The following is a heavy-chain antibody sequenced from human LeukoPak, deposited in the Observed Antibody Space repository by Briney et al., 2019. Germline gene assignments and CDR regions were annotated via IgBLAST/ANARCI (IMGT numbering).Heavy chain of an antibody. J-gene: IGHJ4*02. D-gene: IGHD4-11*01. Sequence: GGSLRLSCAASGFTFSSYAMSWVRQAPGKGLEWVSTINGGGVNTHYADSVGGRFTISRDNSKNTLSLQMNSLRDEDTAVYYCAKDLYSNYGPADYWGQGNLVTVSS. V-gene: IGHV3-23*01. CDR2: INGGGVNT. CDR1: GFTFSSYA. CDR3: AKDLYSNYGPADY.